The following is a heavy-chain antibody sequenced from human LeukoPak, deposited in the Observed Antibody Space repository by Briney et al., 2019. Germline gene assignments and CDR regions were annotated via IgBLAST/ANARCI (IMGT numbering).Heavy chain of an antibody. CDR2: IYTSGST. Sequence: PSETLSLTCTVSGGSISSYYWSWIRQPAGRGLEWIGRIYTSGSTNYNPSLKSRVTMSVDTSKNQFSLKLSSVTAADTAVYHCARDHRPFLSIAARRYYYMDVWGKGTTVTVSS. CDR1: GGSISSYY. V-gene: IGHV4-4*07. CDR3: ARDHRPFLSIAARRYYYMDV. D-gene: IGHD6-6*01. J-gene: IGHJ6*03.